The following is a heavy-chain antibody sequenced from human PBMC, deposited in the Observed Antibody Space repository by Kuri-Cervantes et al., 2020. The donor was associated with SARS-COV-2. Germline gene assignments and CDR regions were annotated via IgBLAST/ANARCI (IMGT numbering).Heavy chain of an antibody. V-gene: IGHV4-61*10. D-gene: IGHD3-16*02. Sequence: GSLRLSCTVSGGSISSGSYYWSWIRQPAGKGLEWIGEINHSGSTNYNPSLKSRVTMSLDTSKNQVTLRVKSVTAADTAVYYCARGGGSYPYWGQGTLVTVSS. CDR1: GGSISSGSYY. J-gene: IGHJ4*02. CDR3: ARGGGSYPY. CDR2: INHSGST.